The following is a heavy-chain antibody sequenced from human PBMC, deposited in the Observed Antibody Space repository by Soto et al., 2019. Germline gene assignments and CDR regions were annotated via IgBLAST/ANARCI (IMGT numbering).Heavy chain of an antibody. CDR3: ARDGRYGDSSGYYPCDY. V-gene: IGHV1-69*13. Sequence: GASVKVSCKASGGTFSSYAISWVRQAPGQGLVWMGGIIPIFGTANYAQKFQGRVTITADESTSTAYMELSSLRSEDTAVYYCARDGRYGDSSGYYPCDYWGQGTLVTVSS. D-gene: IGHD3-22*01. CDR1: GGTFSSYA. J-gene: IGHJ4*02. CDR2: IIPIFGTA.